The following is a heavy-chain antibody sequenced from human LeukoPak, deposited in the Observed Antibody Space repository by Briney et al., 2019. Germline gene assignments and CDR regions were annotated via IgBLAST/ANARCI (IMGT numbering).Heavy chain of an antibody. CDR3: ATSPLVVPAALDY. CDR2: INPSGGST. CDR1: GYTFTSYY. D-gene: IGHD2-2*01. V-gene: IGHV1-46*01. Sequence: ASVKVSCKASGYTFTSYYMHWVRQAPGQGLEWMGIINPSGGSTSYAQKFQGRVTITADESTSTAYMELSSLRSEDTAVYYCATSPLVVPAALDYWGQGTLVTVSS. J-gene: IGHJ4*02.